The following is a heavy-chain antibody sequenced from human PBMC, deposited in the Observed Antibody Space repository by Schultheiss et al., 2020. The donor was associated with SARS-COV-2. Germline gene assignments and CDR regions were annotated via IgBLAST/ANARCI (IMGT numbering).Heavy chain of an antibody. CDR3: ARGVAVAYYYYYYMDV. CDR2: IGGSGGIT. D-gene: IGHD2-15*01. CDR1: GFTFSSYA. J-gene: IGHJ6*03. Sequence: GGSLRLSCAASGFTFSSYAMNWVRQAPGKGLEWVSGIGGSGGITYYAVSVKGRCTISRDNAKNSLYLQMNSLRAEDTAVYYCARGVAVAYYYYYYMDVWGKGTTVTVSS. V-gene: IGHV3-23*01.